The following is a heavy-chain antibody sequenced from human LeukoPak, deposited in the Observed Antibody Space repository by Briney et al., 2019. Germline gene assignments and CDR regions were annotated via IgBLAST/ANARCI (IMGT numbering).Heavy chain of an antibody. J-gene: IGHJ3*02. CDR1: GFTFSNAW. CDR3: TTPGYSSGWADAFDI. D-gene: IGHD6-19*01. CDR2: IKSKTDGGTT. V-gene: IGHV3-15*01. Sequence: GGSLRLSCAASGFTFSNAWMSWVRQAPGKGLEWVGRIKSKTDGGTTDYAAPVKGRFTISRDDSKNTLYLQMNSLKTEDTAVYYCTTPGYSSGWADAFDIWGQGTMVTVSS.